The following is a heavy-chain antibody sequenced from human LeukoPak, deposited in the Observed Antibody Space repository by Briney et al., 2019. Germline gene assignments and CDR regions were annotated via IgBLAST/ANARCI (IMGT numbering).Heavy chain of an antibody. Sequence: GGSLRLSCAASGFTFSSYGMSWVRQAPGKGLEWVSAISGSGGSTYYADSVKGRFTISRDNSKNTLYLQMNSLRVEDAALYYCARAPVTSCRGAFCYPFDLWGQGVLVTVSS. CDR2: ISGSGGST. CDR3: ARAPVTSCRGAFCYPFDL. V-gene: IGHV3-23*01. CDR1: GFTFSSYG. J-gene: IGHJ4*02. D-gene: IGHD2-21*01.